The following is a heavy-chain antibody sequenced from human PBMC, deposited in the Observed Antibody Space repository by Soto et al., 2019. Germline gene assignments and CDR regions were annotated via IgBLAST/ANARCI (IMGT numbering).Heavy chain of an antibody. Sequence: QVQLQQWGAGLLKPSETLSLTCAVNGRSFRGYQWTWFRQPPGKGLEWIGEINHIGGTNYNASLESRVTIPLDTSKNLSSLRLASATAADTAVYYCARGWRAAFDHWGQVTLVTVS. CDR2: INHIGGT. CDR3: ARGWRAAFDH. D-gene: IGHD2-15*01. J-gene: IGHJ4*02. CDR1: GRSFRGYQ. V-gene: IGHV4-34*01.